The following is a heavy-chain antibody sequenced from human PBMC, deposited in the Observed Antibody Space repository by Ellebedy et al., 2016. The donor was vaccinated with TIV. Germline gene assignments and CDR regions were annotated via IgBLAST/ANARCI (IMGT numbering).Heavy chain of an antibody. CDR3: ARGNWYCDL. J-gene: IGHJ2*01. CDR2: IRGKTYGGTT. V-gene: IGHV3-72*01. Sequence: PGGSLRLSCAASGFTFSDHHMDWVRQAPGKGLEWVGFIRGKTYGGTTEYAGSVKGRFSISRDDSKNSVYLHMNSLKTEDTAVYYCARGNWYCDLWGRGTLATVSA. CDR1: GFTFSDHH.